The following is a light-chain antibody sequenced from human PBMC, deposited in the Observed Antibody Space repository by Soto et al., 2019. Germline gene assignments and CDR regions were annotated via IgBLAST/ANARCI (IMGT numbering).Light chain of an antibody. CDR3: QQYNNWPRT. Sequence: EIVMTQSPATMSLSPVERAALSCRASQSVSSNLAWYQQKPGQAPRLLIYGASTRATGIPARFSGSGSGTEFTLTISSLQSEDFAVYYCQQYNNWPRTFGHGTKVDIK. CDR2: GAS. CDR1: QSVSSN. J-gene: IGKJ1*01. V-gene: IGKV3-15*01.